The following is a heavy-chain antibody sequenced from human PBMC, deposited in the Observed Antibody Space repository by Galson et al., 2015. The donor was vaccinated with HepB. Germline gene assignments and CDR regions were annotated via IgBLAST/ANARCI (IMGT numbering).Heavy chain of an antibody. CDR2: ISSNGGST. CDR3: ARDWFHDL. Sequence: SLRLSCAASGFTFSSYAMHWVRQAPGKGLEYVSAISSNGGSTYYANSVKGRFTISRDNSKNTLYLQMGSLRAEDMAVYYCARDWFHDLWGRGTLVTVSS. V-gene: IGHV3-64*01. J-gene: IGHJ2*01. CDR1: GFTFSSYA. D-gene: IGHD3-10*01.